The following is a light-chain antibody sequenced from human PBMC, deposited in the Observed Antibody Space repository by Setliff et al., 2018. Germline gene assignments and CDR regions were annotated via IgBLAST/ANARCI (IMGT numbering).Light chain of an antibody. J-gene: IGKJ4*01. CDR1: QGISSY. CDR2: AAS. CDR3: QQHNFYPLT. Sequence: DIQLTQSPSFLSASVGGRVTITCRASQGISSYLAWSQQKPGKAPKLLIYAASTLQSGVPSRFSGTGSGTEFTLTISSLQPEDFATYYCQQHNFYPLTFGGGTKVDIK. V-gene: IGKV1-9*01.